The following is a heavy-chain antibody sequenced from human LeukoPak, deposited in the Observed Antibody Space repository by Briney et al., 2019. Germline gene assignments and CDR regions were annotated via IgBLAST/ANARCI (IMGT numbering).Heavy chain of an antibody. CDR2: IHHSGRA. Sequence: PSETLSLTCAVYGGSFSDFYWSWLRQPPGKGLDWIGEIHHSGRANYNPSLKSRVTMSVATSKSRFSLKVSSVTAADTAVYYCTRGHIPGTRTPGRRDLAFWGQETLVIVSS. CDR1: GGSFSDFY. CDR3: TRGHIPGTRTPGRRDLAF. D-gene: IGHD1-1*01. V-gene: IGHV4-34*01. J-gene: IGHJ4*02.